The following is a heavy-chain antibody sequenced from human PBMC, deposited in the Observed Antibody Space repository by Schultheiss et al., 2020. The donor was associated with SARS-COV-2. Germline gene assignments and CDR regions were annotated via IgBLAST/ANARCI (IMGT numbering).Heavy chain of an antibody. CDR3: ARDYRDGYSYGDYYYYGMDV. J-gene: IGHJ6*02. CDR1: GFTFSSYS. D-gene: IGHD5-18*01. Sequence: GESLKISCAASGFTFSSYSMNWVRQAPGKGLEWVSAISGSGGSTYYADSVKGRFTISRDNSKNTLYLQMNSLRAEDTAVYYCARDYRDGYSYGDYYYYGMDVWGQGTTVTVSS. V-gene: IGHV3-23*01. CDR2: ISGSGGST.